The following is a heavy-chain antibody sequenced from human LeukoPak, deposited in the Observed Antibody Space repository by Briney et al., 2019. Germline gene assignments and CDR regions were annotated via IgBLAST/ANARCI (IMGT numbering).Heavy chain of an antibody. D-gene: IGHD6-6*01. V-gene: IGHV5-51*01. CDR2: IYPGDSDS. Sequence: GESLKISCKGFGYSFTNYWIGWVRQMPGKGLEWMGIIYPGDSDSRYSPSFQGQVTFSADKSISTACLQWSSLKASDTAMYYCARHSSSSMGRVPPYYYYYMDVWGKGTTVTVSS. J-gene: IGHJ6*03. CDR1: GYSFTNYW. CDR3: ARHSSSSMGRVPPYYYYYMDV.